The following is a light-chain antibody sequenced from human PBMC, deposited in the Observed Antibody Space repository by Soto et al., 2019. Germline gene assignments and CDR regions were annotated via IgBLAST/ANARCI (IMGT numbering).Light chain of an antibody. V-gene: IGKV1-9*01. CDR3: QQLTSYPWT. J-gene: IGKJ1*01. CDR2: AAY. CDR1: QGISSY. Sequence: IQLTQSPSSLSASVGDRVTITCRASQGISSYLAWYQQKPGQAPKLLIYAAYTLQSGVPSRFSGSGSGTDFTLTISSPQPEDFATYYCQQLTSYPWTFGQGTKVEIK.